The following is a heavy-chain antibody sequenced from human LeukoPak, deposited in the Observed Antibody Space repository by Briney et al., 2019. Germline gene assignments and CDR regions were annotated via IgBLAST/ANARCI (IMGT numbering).Heavy chain of an antibody. CDR2: MSGNGNYI. D-gene: IGHD3-16*02. CDR3: ARLSYYDYVWGSYRSHDAFDI. Sequence: PGGSLRLSCAVSGFTLSTYTMNWVRQAPGKGLEWVSSMSGNGNYIFYADSVKGRFTMSRDNAKNSLYLQMHSLRAEDTAVYYCARLSYYDYVWGSYRSHDAFDIWGQGTMVTVSS. CDR1: GFTLSTYT. V-gene: IGHV3-21*01. J-gene: IGHJ3*02.